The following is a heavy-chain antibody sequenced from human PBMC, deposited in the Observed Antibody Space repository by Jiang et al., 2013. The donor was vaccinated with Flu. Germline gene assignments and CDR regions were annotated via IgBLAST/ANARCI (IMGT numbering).Heavy chain of an antibody. Sequence: QAPGQGLEWMGWISAYNGNTNYAQKLQGRVTMTTDTSTNTAYMELRSLRSDDTAVYYCATPFYSSSWYWDYYYGMDVWGQGTTVTVSS. CDR2: ISAYNGNT. D-gene: IGHD6-13*01. J-gene: IGHJ6*02. V-gene: IGHV1-18*01. CDR3: ATPFYSSSWYWDYYYGMDV.